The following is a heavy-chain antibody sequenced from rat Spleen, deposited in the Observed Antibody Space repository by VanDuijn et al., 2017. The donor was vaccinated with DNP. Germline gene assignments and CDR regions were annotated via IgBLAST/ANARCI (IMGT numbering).Heavy chain of an antibody. CDR3: ARGDYDGSHYSYYFDY. Sequence: QVQLKESGPGLVQPSQTLSLACTVSGFSLNSYHVHWVRQPSGKGLEWMGVIWTGGSTEENSALKSRLSISRDTSKSQVFLKMNSLQTEDTATYYCARGDYDGSHYSYYFDYWGQGVMVTVSS. D-gene: IGHD1-12*02. V-gene: IGHV2-30*01. CDR1: GFSLNSYH. CDR2: IWTGGST. J-gene: IGHJ2*01.